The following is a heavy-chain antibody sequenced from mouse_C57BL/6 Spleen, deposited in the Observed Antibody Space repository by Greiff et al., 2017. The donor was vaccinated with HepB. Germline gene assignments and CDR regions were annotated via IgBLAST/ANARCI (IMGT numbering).Heavy chain of an antibody. Sequence: EVQLQQSGPELVKPGDSVKISCKASGYSFTGYFMNWVMPSHGTSLEWIGRLTPYNGDTFYNQKLKGKATLTVDKSSSTAHMELRRLPSEDSAVYYCARGDYRYYLDYWGQGATLTVSS. CDR2: LTPYNGDT. CDR3: ARGDYRYYLDY. D-gene: IGHD2-13*01. CDR1: GYSFTGYF. J-gene: IGHJ2*01. V-gene: IGHV1-20*01.